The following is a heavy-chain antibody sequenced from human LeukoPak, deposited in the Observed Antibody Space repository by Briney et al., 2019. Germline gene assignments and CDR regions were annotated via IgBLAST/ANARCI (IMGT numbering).Heavy chain of an antibody. D-gene: IGHD3-22*01. CDR1: GFTFSSYE. CDR3: ARDRLDALDI. V-gene: IGHV3-48*03. J-gene: IGHJ3*02. Sequence: GGSLRLSCAASGFTFSSYEMNWVRQAPGKGLEWVSYISSSGSTIYYADSVKGRFTISRDNAKNSLYLQMNSLRAEDTAVYYCARDRLDALDIWGQGTMVTVSS. CDR2: ISSSGSTI.